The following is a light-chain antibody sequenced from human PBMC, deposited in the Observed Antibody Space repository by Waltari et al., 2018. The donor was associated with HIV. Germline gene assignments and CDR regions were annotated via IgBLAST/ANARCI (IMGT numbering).Light chain of an antibody. V-gene: IGLV1-51*02. Sequence: QSVLTQPPSVSAAPGQKVTISCSGSSSNIGDNYVSWYKQLPGTAPKLLIFENNKRPSGILDRFSGSKSGTSATLGITGLQTGDEADYYCGTWDSSLSAGVFGGGTKLTVL. CDR3: GTWDSSLSAGV. CDR1: SSNIGDNY. J-gene: IGLJ3*02. CDR2: ENN.